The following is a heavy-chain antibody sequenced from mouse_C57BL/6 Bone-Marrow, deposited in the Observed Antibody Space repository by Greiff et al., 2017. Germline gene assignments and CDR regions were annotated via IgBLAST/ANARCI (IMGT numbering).Heavy chain of an antibody. V-gene: IGHV1-26*01. CDR1: GYTFTDYY. Sequence: EVQLQQSGPELVKPGASVKISCKASGYTFTDYYMNWVKQSHGKSLEWIGDINPNNGGTSYNQKFKGKVTLTVDKSSSSAYMVLRSLTSEDSAVYYGARKDYDGGGCYFDYWGQGTTLTVSS. D-gene: IGHD2-4*01. CDR2: INPNNGGT. CDR3: ARKDYDGGGCYFDY. J-gene: IGHJ2*01.